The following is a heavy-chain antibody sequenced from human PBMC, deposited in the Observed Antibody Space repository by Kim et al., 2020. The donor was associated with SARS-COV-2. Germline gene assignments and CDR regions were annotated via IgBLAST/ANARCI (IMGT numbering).Heavy chain of an antibody. D-gene: IGHD6-19*01. J-gene: IGHJ4*02. V-gene: IGHV3-53*01. Sequence: GGSLRLSCAASGFTVSSNYMSWVRQAPGKGLEWVSVIYSGGSTYYADSGKGRFTISRXNXKNPLYLQMNSLRAEDTAVXXXARVEQWLVHWGQGTLVTVSS. CDR1: GFTVSSNY. CDR3: ARVEQWLVH. CDR2: IYSGGST.